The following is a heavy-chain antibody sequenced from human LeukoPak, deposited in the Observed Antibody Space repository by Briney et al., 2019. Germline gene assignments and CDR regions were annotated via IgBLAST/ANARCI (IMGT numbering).Heavy chain of an antibody. CDR3: ARLELERGFDY. Sequence: SQTLSLTCAVSGGSISSYYWSWIRQPPGKGLEWIGYIYYSGSTNYNPSLKSRVTISVDTSKNQFSLKLSSVTAADTAVYYCARLELERGFDYWGQGTLVTVSS. J-gene: IGHJ4*02. CDR1: GGSISSYY. V-gene: IGHV4-59*01. CDR2: IYYSGST. D-gene: IGHD1-1*01.